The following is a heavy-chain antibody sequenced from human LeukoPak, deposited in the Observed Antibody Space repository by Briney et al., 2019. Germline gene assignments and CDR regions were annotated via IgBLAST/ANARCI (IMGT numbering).Heavy chain of an antibody. V-gene: IGHV4-31*03. D-gene: IGHD1-26*01. J-gene: IGHJ4*02. CDR3: ATAEWEYFYFDY. CDR2: ASYSGGT. CDR1: GGSVTGGGYY. Sequence: SETLSLTCSVSGGSVTGGGYYWSWILQHPGKGLEWIGFASYSGGTYYNPSLMSRITISVDRSQSQFSLRMRDVTAADTAVYFCATAEWEYFYFDYWGQGALVAVSS.